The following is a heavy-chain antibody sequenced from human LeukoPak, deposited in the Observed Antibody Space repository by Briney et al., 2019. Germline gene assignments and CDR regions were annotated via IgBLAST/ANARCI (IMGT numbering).Heavy chain of an antibody. V-gene: IGHV3-7*01. Sequence: GGSLRLSCAASGFTFSSYEMNWVRQAPGKGLEWVANIKQDGSEKYYVDSVKGRFTISRDNAKNSLYLQMNSLRAEDTAVYYCAREGSSGWYGLDYWGQGTLVTVSS. J-gene: IGHJ4*02. CDR2: IKQDGSEK. D-gene: IGHD6-19*01. CDR3: AREGSSGWYGLDY. CDR1: GFTFSSYE.